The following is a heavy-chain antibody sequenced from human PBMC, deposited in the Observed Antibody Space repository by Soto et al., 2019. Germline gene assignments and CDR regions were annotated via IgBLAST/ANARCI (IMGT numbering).Heavy chain of an antibody. D-gene: IGHD7-27*01. CDR1: GFTFDDYA. CDR2: ISWNSGSI. J-gene: IGHJ2*01. V-gene: IGHV3-9*01. CDR3: AKDAPNWGGLSCYFDL. Sequence: EVQLVESGGGLVQPGRSLRLSCAASGFTFDDYAMHWVRQAPGKGLEWVSGISWNSGSIGYADSVKGRFTISRDNAKNSLYLQMNSLRAEDTALYYCAKDAPNWGGLSCYFDLWGRGTLVTVSS.